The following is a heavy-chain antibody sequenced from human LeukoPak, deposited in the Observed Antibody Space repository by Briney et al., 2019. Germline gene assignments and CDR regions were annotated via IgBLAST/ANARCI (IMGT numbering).Heavy chain of an antibody. D-gene: IGHD4-17*01. V-gene: IGHV3-30*04. CDR1: GFTFSRFA. J-gene: IGHJ4*02. Sequence: PGKSLRLSCVVSGFTFSRFAMHWVRQAPGNGLEWVAVVSHDGSDKYYADSVKGRFTISRDNSKNTLYLQMNSLRAEDTAVYYCAKDLSYGDYVGYFDYWGQGTLVTVSS. CDR3: AKDLSYGDYVGYFDY. CDR2: VSHDGSDK.